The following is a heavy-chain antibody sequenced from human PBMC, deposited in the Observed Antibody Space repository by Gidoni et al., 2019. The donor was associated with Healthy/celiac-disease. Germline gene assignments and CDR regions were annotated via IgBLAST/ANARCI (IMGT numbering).Heavy chain of an antibody. D-gene: IGHD2-15*01. J-gene: IGHJ3*02. CDR2: IYYSGST. Sequence: QLQLQESGPGLVKPSETLSLTCTVSGGSISSSSYYWGWIRQPPGKGLEWIGSIYYSGSTYYNPSLKSRVTISVDTSKNQFSLKLSSVTAADTAVYYCARHSDTRGYCSGGSCLPNDAFDIWGQGTMVTVSS. V-gene: IGHV4-39*01. CDR1: GGSISSSSYY. CDR3: ARHSDTRGYCSGGSCLPNDAFDI.